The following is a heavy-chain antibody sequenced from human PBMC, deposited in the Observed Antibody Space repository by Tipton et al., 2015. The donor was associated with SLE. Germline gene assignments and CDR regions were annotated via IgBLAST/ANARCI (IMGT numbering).Heavy chain of an antibody. V-gene: IGHV4-59*01. CDR2: IYYTGST. CDR3: ARHGAIVWDSSNFFAMDV. Sequence: GLVKPSETLSLTCTVSGDSITSSYWSWTRQPPGKGLEWIGYIYYTGSTNYSPSLKSRVTISLDTSKNQFSLKLSSVTAADTAVYYCARHGAIVWDSSNFFAMDVWGQGTTVTASS. D-gene: IGHD3-16*02. CDR1: GDSITSSY. J-gene: IGHJ6*02.